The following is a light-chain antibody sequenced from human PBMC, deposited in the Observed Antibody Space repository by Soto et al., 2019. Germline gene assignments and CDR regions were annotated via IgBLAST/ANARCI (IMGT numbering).Light chain of an antibody. J-gene: IGKJ3*01. V-gene: IGKV3-20*01. CDR1: QSVSDSY. CDR2: AS. Sequence: EIVLTQSPGTLSLSPGERATLSCRASQSVSDSYLAWHQQKPGQAPRLLIYASSRATGIPDRFSGSGSGTDFTLSISRLEPEDFAVYYCQHYGTSALFGPGTRVDI. CDR3: QHYGTSAL.